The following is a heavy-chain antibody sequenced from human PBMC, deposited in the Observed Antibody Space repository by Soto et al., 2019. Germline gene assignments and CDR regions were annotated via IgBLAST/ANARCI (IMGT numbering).Heavy chain of an antibody. V-gene: IGHV5-51*01. Sequence: GESLTISCKGSGYTFTAYWIGWVRQLPGKGLEWMGIIYPGDSDTRYSPSFQGQVTITADKSTSTAYLQWNTLKASDTAMYHCSRHISNSRYYYYPMDVCGQGTTVTVS. D-gene: IGHD1-1*01. CDR2: IYPGDSDT. J-gene: IGHJ6*02. CDR1: GYTFTAYW. CDR3: SRHISNSRYYYYPMDV.